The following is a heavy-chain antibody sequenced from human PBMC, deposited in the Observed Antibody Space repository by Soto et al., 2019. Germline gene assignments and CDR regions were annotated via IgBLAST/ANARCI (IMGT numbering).Heavy chain of an antibody. CDR2: IYYSGST. V-gene: IGHV4-39*01. CDR1: GGSISSSSYY. Sequence: QLQLQESGPGLVKPSETLSLTCTVSGGSISSSSYYWGWIRQPPGKGLEWIGSIYYSGSTYYNPSLKSRVTISVDTSKNQFSLKLSSVTAADTAVYYCARLPKWELRGGIDYWGQGTLVTVSS. J-gene: IGHJ4*02. D-gene: IGHD1-26*01. CDR3: ARLPKWELRGGIDY.